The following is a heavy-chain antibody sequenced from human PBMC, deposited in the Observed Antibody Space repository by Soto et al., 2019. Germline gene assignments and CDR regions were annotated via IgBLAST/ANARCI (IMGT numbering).Heavy chain of an antibody. CDR3: ARSGYCSGGSCYSGPLDYYYGMDV. Sequence: QVQLVQSGAEVKKPGASVKVSCKASGYTFTSYYMHWVRQAPGQGLEWMGIINPSGGSTSYAQKFQGRVTMTMDTSTSTVYMEMSSLRSEDTAVYYCARSGYCSGGSCYSGPLDYYYGMDVWGQGTTVTVSS. V-gene: IGHV1-46*01. CDR2: INPSGGST. D-gene: IGHD2-15*01. J-gene: IGHJ6*02. CDR1: GYTFTSYY.